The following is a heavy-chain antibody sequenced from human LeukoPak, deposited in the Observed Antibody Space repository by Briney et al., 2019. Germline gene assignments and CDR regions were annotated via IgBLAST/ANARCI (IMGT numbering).Heavy chain of an antibody. CDR3: ARALPDSSGQFDY. Sequence: GGSLRLSCAASGFTFSSYGMHWVRQAPGKGLEWVAVISYDGSNKYYADSVKGRFTISRDNSKNTLYLQMNSLRAEDTAVYYCARALPDSSGQFDYWGQGTLVTVSS. J-gene: IGHJ4*02. V-gene: IGHV3-30*19. CDR2: ISYDGSNK. D-gene: IGHD3-22*01. CDR1: GFTFSSYG.